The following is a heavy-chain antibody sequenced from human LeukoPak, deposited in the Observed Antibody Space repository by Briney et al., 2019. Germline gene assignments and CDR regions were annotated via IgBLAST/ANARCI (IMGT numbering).Heavy chain of an antibody. D-gene: IGHD2-8*02. CDR1: GGSISSSSYD. V-gene: IGHV4-39*01. J-gene: IGHJ3*02. CDR3: AQQGLGGVGAFDI. CDR2: IYYSGST. Sequence: ASETLSLTCTVSGGSISSSSYDWGWIRQPPGKGLEWVGSIYYSGSTYYNPSLKSRVTISVDTSKNQFSLKLSSVTAADTAVYYCAQQGLGGVGAFDIWGQGTMVTVSS.